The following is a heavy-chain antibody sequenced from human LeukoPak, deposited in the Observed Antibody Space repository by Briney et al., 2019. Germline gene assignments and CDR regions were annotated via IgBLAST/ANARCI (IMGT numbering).Heavy chain of an antibody. CDR2: NYYSGST. D-gene: IGHD2-21*01. CDR3: AAHIVVAHGARDAFDI. J-gene: IGHJ3*02. CDR1: GGSISSYY. Sequence: SETLSLTCTVSGGSISSYYWSWIRQPPGKGLEWIGYNYYSGSTNYNPSLKSRVTILVDTSKNQFSLKLSSVTAADTAVYYCAAHIVVAHGARDAFDIWGQGTMVTVSS. V-gene: IGHV4-59*01.